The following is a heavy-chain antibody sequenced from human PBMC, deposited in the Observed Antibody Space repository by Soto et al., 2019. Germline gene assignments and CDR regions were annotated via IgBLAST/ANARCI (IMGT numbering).Heavy chain of an antibody. CDR2: ISYGGSNK. D-gene: IGHD2-2*01. J-gene: IGHJ6*03. CDR1: GFTFSSYG. V-gene: IGHV3-30*18. CDR3: AKDGVPAANSYYYYYMDV. Sequence: PGGSLRLSCAASGFTFSSYGMHWVRQAPGKGLEWVAVISYGGSNKYYADSVKGRFTISRDNSKNTLYLQMNSLRAEDTAVYYCAKDGVPAANSYYYYYMDVWGKGTTVTVSS.